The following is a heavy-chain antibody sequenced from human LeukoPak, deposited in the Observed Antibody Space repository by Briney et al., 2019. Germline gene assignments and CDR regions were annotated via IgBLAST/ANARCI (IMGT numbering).Heavy chain of an antibody. CDR1: GFTFSDYY. Sequence: GGSLRLSCAASGFTFSDYYMSWIRQAPGKGLEWVSYISSSGSTIYYADSVKGRFTISRDNAKNSLYLQMNSLRAEDTAVYYRARTQYQMPTFHYWGQGTLVTVSS. J-gene: IGHJ4*02. V-gene: IGHV3-11*01. D-gene: IGHD2-2*01. CDR3: ARTQYQMPTFHY. CDR2: ISSSGSTI.